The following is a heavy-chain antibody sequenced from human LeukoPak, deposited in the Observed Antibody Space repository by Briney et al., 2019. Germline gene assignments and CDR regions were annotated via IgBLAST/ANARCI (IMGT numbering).Heavy chain of an antibody. CDR3: ARGPFSYYDILTGYYDNWFDP. J-gene: IGHJ5*02. CDR2: ISAYNGNT. D-gene: IGHD3-9*01. CDR1: GYTFTSYG. Sequence: GASVKVSCKASGYTFTSYGISWVRQAPGQGLEWMGWISAYNGNTNCAQKLQGRVTMTTDTSTSTAYMELRSLRSDDTAVYYCARGPFSYYDILTGYYDNWFDPWGQGTLVTVSS. V-gene: IGHV1-18*01.